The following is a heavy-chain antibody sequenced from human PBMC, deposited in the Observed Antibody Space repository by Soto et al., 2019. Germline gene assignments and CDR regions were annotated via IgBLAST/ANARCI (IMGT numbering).Heavy chain of an antibody. J-gene: IGHJ5*02. CDR2: ISAYNGNT. CDR3: ARACSSTSCYEDNSFDP. Sequence: GASVKVSCKASGYTFTSYGISWVRQAPGQGLEWMGWISAYNGNTNYAQKLQGRVTMTTDTSTSTAYMELRSLRSDDTAVYYCARACSSTSCYEDNSFDPWGQGTLVTVSS. V-gene: IGHV1-18*01. D-gene: IGHD2-2*01. CDR1: GYTFTSYG.